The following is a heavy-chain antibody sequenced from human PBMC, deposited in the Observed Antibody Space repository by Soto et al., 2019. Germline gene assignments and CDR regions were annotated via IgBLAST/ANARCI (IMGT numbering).Heavy chain of an antibody. CDR1: GYTFTGYY. V-gene: IGHV1-2*02. J-gene: IGHJ6*02. CDR3: AGPMVRGVQIPYYYYGMDI. D-gene: IGHD3-10*01. Sequence: EASLKVSCKASGYTFTGYYMHWVRQTPGQGLEWMGWINPNSGGTNYAQKFQGRVTMTRDTSISTAYMELSRLRSDDTAVYYCAGPMVRGVQIPYYYYGMDIWGQGTTVTVSS. CDR2: INPNSGGT.